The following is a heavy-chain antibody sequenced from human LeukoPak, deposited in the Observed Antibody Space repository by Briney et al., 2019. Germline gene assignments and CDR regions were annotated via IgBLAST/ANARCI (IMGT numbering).Heavy chain of an antibody. CDR3: ARDSDTATADKNWYLDL. Sequence: ASVKVSCKASGYTFTSYGISWVRQAPGQGLEWMGWISAYNGNTNYAQKLQGRVTMTTDTSTSTAYMELRSLRSDDTAVYYCARDSDTATADKNWYLDLWGRGTLVTVSS. CDR2: ISAYNGNT. D-gene: IGHD5-18*01. J-gene: IGHJ2*01. CDR1: GYTFTSYG. V-gene: IGHV1-18*01.